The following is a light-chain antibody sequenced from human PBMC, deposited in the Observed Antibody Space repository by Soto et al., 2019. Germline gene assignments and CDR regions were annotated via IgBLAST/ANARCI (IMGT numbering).Light chain of an antibody. CDR2: SNN. CDR1: SYNIGSNT. CDR3: AAWDVSLNGMV. J-gene: IGLJ2*01. V-gene: IGLV1-44*01. Sequence: QSVLTQPPSAPGTPGQRVTISCSGSSYNIGSNTVIWYQQLPGTAPKLVMYSNNRRPSGVPDRFSASKSGTSVSLVISGLQSEDDGDYYCAAWDVSLNGMVFGGGTKLTVL.